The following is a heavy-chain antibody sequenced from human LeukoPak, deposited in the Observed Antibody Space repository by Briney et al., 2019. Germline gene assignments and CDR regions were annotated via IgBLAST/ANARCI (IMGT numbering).Heavy chain of an antibody. CDR3: ARQGQRYNWNDGKTYYNSYYMDV. J-gene: IGHJ6*03. CDR2: INHSGST. D-gene: IGHD1-20*01. Sequence: SETLSLTCAVYGGSFSGYYWSWIRQPPGKGLEWIGEINHSGSTSYNPSLKSRVTISVDTSKNQFSLKLTSVTAADTAVYFCARQGQRYNWNDGKTYYNSYYMDVWGKGTTVTVSS. V-gene: IGHV4-34*01. CDR1: GGSFSGYY.